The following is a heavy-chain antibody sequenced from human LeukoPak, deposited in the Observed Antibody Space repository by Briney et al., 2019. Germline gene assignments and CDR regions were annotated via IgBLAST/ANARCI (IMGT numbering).Heavy chain of an antibody. CDR3: MRDPPKPGGRLVPPDFDS. V-gene: IGHV1-2*02. CDR2: INPNNGGT. D-gene: IGHD6-6*01. J-gene: IGHJ4*02. Sequence: ASVKVSCKAAGYTFTGYYIHWVRQAPGQGLEYMGWINPNNGGTYYAQKFQGRLTMTRDTSISTAYMELYSLISDDTAVYYCMRDPPKPGGRLVPPDFDSWGQGTLVTVSS. CDR1: GYTFTGYY.